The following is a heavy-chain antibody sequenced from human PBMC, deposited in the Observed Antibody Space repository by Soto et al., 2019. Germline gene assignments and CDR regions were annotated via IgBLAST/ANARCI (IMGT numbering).Heavy chain of an antibody. Sequence: AAVKPSSKARGYTNTGTGISSLLPAPAQGHEWMGWISAYNGNTNYAQKLQGRVTMTTDTSTSTAYMKLRSLRSDDTAEYYCATFVPPPPSGYSYGYFDYGMYVR. CDR1: GYTNTGTG. J-gene: IGHJ6*01. D-gene: IGHD5-18*01. CDR3: ATFVPPPPSGYSYGYFDYGMYV. V-gene: IGHV1-18*04. CDR2: ISAYNGNT.